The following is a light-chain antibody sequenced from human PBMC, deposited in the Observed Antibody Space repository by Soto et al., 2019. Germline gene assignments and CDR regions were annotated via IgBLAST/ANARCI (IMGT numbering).Light chain of an antibody. V-gene: IGLV2-14*01. CDR2: EVS. Sequence: QSVLTQPASVSGSPGQSITVSCTGTSSDIGGHNYVSWYQQHPGKVPKLIIYEVSNRPSGVSNRFSGSKSGNTASLTIFGLQLEDEAVYYCSSYTSGSTLPWVFGTGTKLTVL. CDR1: SSDIGGHNY. J-gene: IGLJ1*01. CDR3: SSYTSGSTLPWV.